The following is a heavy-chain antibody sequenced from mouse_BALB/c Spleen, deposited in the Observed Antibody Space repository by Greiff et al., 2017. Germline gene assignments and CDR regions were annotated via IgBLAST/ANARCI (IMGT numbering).Heavy chain of an antibody. J-gene: IGHJ4*01. CDR2: ISDGGSYT. V-gene: IGHV5-4*02. CDR3: AREGGYYAMDY. CDR1: GFTFSDYY. Sequence: LVESGGGLVKPGGSLKLSCAASGFTFSDYYMYWVRQTPEKRLEWVATISDGGSYTYYPDSVKGRFTISRDNAKNNLYLQMSSLKSEDTAMYYCAREGGYYAMDYWGQGTSVTVSS.